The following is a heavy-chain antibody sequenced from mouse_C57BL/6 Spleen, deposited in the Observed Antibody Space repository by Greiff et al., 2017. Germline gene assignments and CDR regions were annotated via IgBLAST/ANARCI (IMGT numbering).Heavy chain of an antibody. CDR3: TNFDY. CDR1: GYTFTSYW. V-gene: IGHV1-50*01. J-gene: IGHJ2*01. CDR2: IDPSDSYT. Sequence: QVQLQQPGAELVKPGAPVKLSCKASGYTFTSYWMQWVKQRPGQGLEWIGEIDPSDSYTNYNQKFKGKATLTVDTSSSTAYMQLSSLTSEDSAVYYCTNFDYWGQGTTLTVSS.